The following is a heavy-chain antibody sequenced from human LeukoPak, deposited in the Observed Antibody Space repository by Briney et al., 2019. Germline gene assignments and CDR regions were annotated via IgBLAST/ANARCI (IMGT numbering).Heavy chain of an antibody. CDR3: ARGRDRALPNY. CDR1: GGSISSYY. CDR2: IYYSGST. J-gene: IGHJ4*02. Sequence: PSETLSLTCTVSGGSISSYYWSWIQQPPGKGLEWIGYIYYSGSTNYNPSLKSRVTISVDTSKNQFSLKLSSVTAADTAVYYCARGRDRALPNYWGQGTLVTVSS. D-gene: IGHD2-2*01. V-gene: IGHV4-59*01.